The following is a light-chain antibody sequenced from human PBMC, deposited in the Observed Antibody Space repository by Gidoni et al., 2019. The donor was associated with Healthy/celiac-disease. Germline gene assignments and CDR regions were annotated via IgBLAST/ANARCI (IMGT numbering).Light chain of an antibody. CDR1: LSVLYSSNNKNY. Sequence: IVMTQSPDSLAVPLRERATINCKSSLSVLYSSNNKNYLAWYQQKPGQPPKLLIYWASTRESGVPDRFSGSGSGTDFTLTISSLQAEDVAVYYCQQDYSTPLTFXGXTKVEIK. CDR3: QQDYSTPLT. V-gene: IGKV4-1*01. CDR2: WAS. J-gene: IGKJ4*01.